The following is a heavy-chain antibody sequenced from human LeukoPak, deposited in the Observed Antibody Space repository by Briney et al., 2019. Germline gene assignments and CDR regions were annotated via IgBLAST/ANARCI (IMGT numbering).Heavy chain of an antibody. CDR1: VGTFSTYA. Sequence: APVKVSRKPSVGTFSTYAISWVPQAPGHGLEGMGRIIPIFGIANYAQKFQGRVTITADKSTSTAYMELSSLRSEDTAVYYCARTPGSSGYYTGYWGQGTLVTVSS. CDR3: ARTPGSSGYYTGY. J-gene: IGHJ4*02. D-gene: IGHD3-22*01. V-gene: IGHV1-69*04. CDR2: IIPIFGIA.